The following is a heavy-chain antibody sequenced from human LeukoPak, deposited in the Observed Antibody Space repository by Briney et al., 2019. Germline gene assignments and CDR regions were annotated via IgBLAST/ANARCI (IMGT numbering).Heavy chain of an antibody. CDR2: ISGRSDDI. Sequence: PGGSLRLSCAGSEFTFSSYSMHWVRQAPGKGLEWVSSISGRSDDIYYADSVQGRFTISRDNSKNSLYLQMKSLRAEDTALYYCARRGYHDYSGLDYWGQGTLVTVSS. D-gene: IGHD1-26*01. CDR1: EFTFSSYS. CDR3: ARRGYHDYSGLDY. V-gene: IGHV3-21*01. J-gene: IGHJ4*02.